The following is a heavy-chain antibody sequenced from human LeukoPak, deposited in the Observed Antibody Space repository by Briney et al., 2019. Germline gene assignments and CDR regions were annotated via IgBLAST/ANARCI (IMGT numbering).Heavy chain of an antibody. J-gene: IGHJ4*02. CDR3: ARDWDYDILTGYYTFFPLDY. CDR1: GYTITSNY. V-gene: IGHV1-46*01. Sequence: ASVKVSCKAFGYTITSNYMHWVRQAPGQGPEWMGVISPSGGSTTYAQKFQGRVTLTRDMSTSTDYLELRSLRSDDTAVYYCARDWDYDILTGYYTFFPLDYWGQGTLVTVSS. CDR2: ISPSGGST. D-gene: IGHD3-9*01.